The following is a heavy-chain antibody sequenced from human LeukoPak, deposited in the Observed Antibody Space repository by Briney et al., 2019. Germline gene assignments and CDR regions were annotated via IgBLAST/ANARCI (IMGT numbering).Heavy chain of an antibody. CDR3: ARVSRLDFQLRHAFNI. CDR2: INPNSGGT. CDR1: GYTLTGYY. J-gene: IGHJ3*02. D-gene: IGHD3-3*01. Sequence: GSSVKVSCKASGYTLTGYYMHGVRQAPEQGLEWMGWINPNSGGTNYAQKFQGRATMTRDTSISTAYMELRSLRSDDTAVYYCARVSRLDFQLRHAFNIWGQGTMVTVSS. V-gene: IGHV1-2*02.